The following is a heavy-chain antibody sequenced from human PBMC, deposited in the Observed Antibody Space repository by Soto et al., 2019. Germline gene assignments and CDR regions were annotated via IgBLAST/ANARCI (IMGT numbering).Heavy chain of an antibody. Sequence: SETLSLTCTVSGGSISSSSYYWGWIHQPPGKGLEWIGSIYYSGSTYYNPSLKSRVTISVDTSKNQFSLKLSSVTAADTAVYYCARHAGSSSWYLYYFDYWGQGTLVTVSS. CDR1: GGSISSSSYY. CDR2: IYYSGST. CDR3: ARHAGSSSWYLYYFDY. J-gene: IGHJ4*02. D-gene: IGHD6-13*01. V-gene: IGHV4-39*01.